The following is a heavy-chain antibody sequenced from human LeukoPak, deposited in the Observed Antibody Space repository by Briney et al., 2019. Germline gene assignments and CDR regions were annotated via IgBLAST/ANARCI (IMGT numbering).Heavy chain of an antibody. Sequence: GGSLRLSCAASGFTFHSYTMNWVHQAPGKGQEWVSSITSNSNYMYYADSVKGRFTISRENFKNSLYLQMNSLRVEDTAVYYCARDRGLIGIVGIRDAFDIWGQGTMVTVSS. CDR2: ITSNSNYM. V-gene: IGHV3-21*01. J-gene: IGHJ3*02. CDR1: GFTFHSYT. D-gene: IGHD1-26*01. CDR3: ARDRGLIGIVGIRDAFDI.